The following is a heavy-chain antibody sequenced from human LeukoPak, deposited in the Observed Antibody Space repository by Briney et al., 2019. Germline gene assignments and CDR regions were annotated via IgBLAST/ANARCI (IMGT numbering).Heavy chain of an antibody. J-gene: IGHJ4*02. CDR1: GFTFSNYA. CDR2: ISGSGGST. V-gene: IGHV3-23*01. Sequence: GGSLRLSCAASGFTFSNYAMSWVRQAPGKGLEWASGISGSGGSTYYADSVKGRFTISRDNSKNTLYLQMNSLRAEDTAVYYCAKDGYSYGYSPPYYFDYWGQGTLVTVSS. CDR3: AKDGYSYGYSPPYYFDY. D-gene: IGHD5-18*01.